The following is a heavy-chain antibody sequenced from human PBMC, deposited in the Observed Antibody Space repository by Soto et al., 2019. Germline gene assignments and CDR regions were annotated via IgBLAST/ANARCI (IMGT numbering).Heavy chain of an antibody. D-gene: IGHD3-10*01. CDR1: GYSSTSYW. J-gene: IGHJ4*02. Sequence: GESLKISCKGSGYSSTSYWIGWVRQMPGKGLEWMGIIYPGDSDTRYSPSFQGQVTISADKSISTAYLQWSSLKASETAMYYCATARDGSGSILDYWGQGTLVTVSS. CDR2: IYPGDSDT. CDR3: ATARDGSGSILDY. V-gene: IGHV5-51*01.